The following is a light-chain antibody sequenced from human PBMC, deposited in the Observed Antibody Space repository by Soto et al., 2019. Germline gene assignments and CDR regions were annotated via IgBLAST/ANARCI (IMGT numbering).Light chain of an antibody. V-gene: IGKV3-15*01. CDR2: GAS. CDR3: QQYNTWPPTWT. CDR1: QSISSN. J-gene: IGKJ1*01. Sequence: KVMTQSPATLSVSPGERATLSCRASQSISSNLAWYQQKPGQAPRLLIYGASTRATGIPVRFSGSGSGTELTLTISSLQSEDFAVYYCQQYNTWPPTWTFGQGTKVDIK.